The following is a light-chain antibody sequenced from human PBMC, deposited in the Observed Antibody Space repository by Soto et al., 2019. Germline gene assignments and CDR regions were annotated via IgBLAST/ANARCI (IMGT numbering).Light chain of an antibody. CDR3: QQYYSTPFT. CDR1: QSVLYSSNNKNY. CDR2: WAS. J-gene: IGKJ4*01. Sequence: DIVMTQSPDSLAVSLGERATINCKSSQSVLYSSNNKNYLAWYQQKPGQPPKLLMYWASTRESGVPDRFRGSGSGTDFPLTISSLQAEDVSVYYCQQYYSTPFTCGGGTKVEIK. V-gene: IGKV4-1*01.